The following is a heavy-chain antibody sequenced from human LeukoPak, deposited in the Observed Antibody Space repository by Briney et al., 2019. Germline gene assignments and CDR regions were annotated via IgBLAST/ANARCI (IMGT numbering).Heavy chain of an antibody. D-gene: IGHD4-11*01. Sequence: ASVKVSCKVSGYTLTELSMHWVRQAPGKGLEWMGGFDPEDGETIYAQKFQGRVTMTEDTSTSTAYMELRSLRSDDTAVYYCARINYRPIIKFFDFWGQGTLVTVSS. CDR1: GYTLTELS. J-gene: IGHJ4*02. CDR3: ARINYRPIIKFFDF. V-gene: IGHV1-24*01. CDR2: FDPEDGET.